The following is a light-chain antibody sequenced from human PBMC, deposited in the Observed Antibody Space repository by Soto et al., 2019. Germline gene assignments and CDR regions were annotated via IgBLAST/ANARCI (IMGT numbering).Light chain of an antibody. V-gene: IGKV1-9*01. Sequence: IQLTQSPSSLSASGGDRVTITCRASQGIGSNLAWYLQKPGEAPKLLVYGASTLQGGVPSRFSGSGSGTLFTLIITSLQPEDFATYFCQQSNSYPLTFGGGTKVEIK. CDR3: QQSNSYPLT. J-gene: IGKJ4*01. CDR1: QGIGSN. CDR2: GAS.